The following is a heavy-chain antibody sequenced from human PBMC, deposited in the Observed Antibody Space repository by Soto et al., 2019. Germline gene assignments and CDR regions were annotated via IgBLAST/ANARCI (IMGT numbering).Heavy chain of an antibody. CDR2: IYHSGRT. CDR3: ARVVAVNWFAP. CDR1: CGSISSSNW. V-gene: IGHV4-4*02. Sequence: SETLSLPSAVSCGSISSSNWWSRVRPPPGREVEWNGEIYHSGRTNYNPSLNSRVTISVEKSENQFSLKLSTVTAAATAAYSCARVVAVNWFAPWGQGTLVTVSS. D-gene: IGHD2-15*01. J-gene: IGHJ5*02.